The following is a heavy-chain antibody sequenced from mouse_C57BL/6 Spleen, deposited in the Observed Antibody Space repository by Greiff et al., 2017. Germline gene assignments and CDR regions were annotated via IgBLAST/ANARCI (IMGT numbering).Heavy chain of an antibody. V-gene: IGHV1-59*01. J-gene: IGHJ4*01. D-gene: IGHD1-1*01. CDR3: ASTTVVEGDAMDY. CDR2: IDPSDSYT. CDR1: GYTFTSYW. Sequence: VQLQQPGAELVRPGTSVKLSCKASGYTFTSYWMHWVKQRPGQGLEWIGVIDPSDSYTNYNQKFKGKATLTVDTSSSTAYMQLSSLTSEDSAVYYWASTTVVEGDAMDYWGQGTSVTVSS.